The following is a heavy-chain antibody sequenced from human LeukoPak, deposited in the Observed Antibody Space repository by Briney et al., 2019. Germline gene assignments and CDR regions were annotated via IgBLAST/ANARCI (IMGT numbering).Heavy chain of an antibody. Sequence: SETLSLTCTVSGGSVGSGSYYWSWIRQPPGKGLEWIGYIYYSGSTNYNPSLKSRVTISVDTSKNQFSLKLSSVTAADTAVYYCARDERLDGMDVWGQGTTVTVSS. CDR2: IYYSGST. J-gene: IGHJ6*02. V-gene: IGHV4-61*01. D-gene: IGHD1-1*01. CDR3: ARDERLDGMDV. CDR1: GGSVGSGSYY.